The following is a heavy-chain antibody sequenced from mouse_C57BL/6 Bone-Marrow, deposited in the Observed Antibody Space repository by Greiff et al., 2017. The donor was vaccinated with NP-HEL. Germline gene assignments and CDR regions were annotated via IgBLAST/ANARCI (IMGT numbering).Heavy chain of an antibody. J-gene: IGHJ3*01. V-gene: IGHV1-81*01. D-gene: IGHD1-1*01. CDR1: GYTFTSYG. CDR3: ARFRNYYGSSSFAY. CDR2: IYPRSGNT. Sequence: VQLQESGAELARPGASVKLSCKASGYTFTSYGISWVKQRTGQGLEWIGAIYPRSGNTYYNEKFKGTATLTSDKSSSTAYMQLSSLTSEDSSVYFCARFRNYYGSSSFAYWGQGTLVTVSA.